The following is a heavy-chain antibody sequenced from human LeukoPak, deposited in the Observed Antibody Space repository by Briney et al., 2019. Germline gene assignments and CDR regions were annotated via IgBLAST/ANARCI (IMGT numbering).Heavy chain of an antibody. D-gene: IGHD3-22*01. Sequence: PGGSLTLSCAASGFTFSSYWMHWVRQAPGKGLVWVSRIKSDGSTNYADSVKGRFTIFRDNAKNTLSLQMNSLRAEDTGVYYCARAPSEIGGYYPEYFRHWGQGTLVTVSS. CDR3: ARAPSEIGGYYPEYFRH. V-gene: IGHV3-74*01. CDR2: IKSDGST. CDR1: GFTFSSYW. J-gene: IGHJ1*01.